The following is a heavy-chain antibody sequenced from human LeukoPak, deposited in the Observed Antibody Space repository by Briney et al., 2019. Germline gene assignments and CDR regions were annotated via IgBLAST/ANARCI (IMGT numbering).Heavy chain of an antibody. CDR1: GFTFSSYW. Sequence: GGSLRLSCAASGFTFSSYWMSWVRQAPGKGLEWVANIKQDGSEKYYVDSVKGRFTISRDNAKNSLYLQMNSLRAEDTAVYYCAREYTVTTTTGYFDYWGQGTLVTVSS. D-gene: IGHD4-11*01. J-gene: IGHJ4*02. CDR3: AREYTVTTTTGYFDY. V-gene: IGHV3-7*01. CDR2: IKQDGSEK.